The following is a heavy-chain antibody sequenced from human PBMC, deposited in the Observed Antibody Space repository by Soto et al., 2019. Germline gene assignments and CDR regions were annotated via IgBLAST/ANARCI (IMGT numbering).Heavy chain of an antibody. D-gene: IGHD2-2*01. CDR1: GFTFSSYA. Sequence: PGGSLRLSCAASGFTFSSYAMSWVRQAPGKGLEWVSAISGSGGSTYYADSVKGRFTISRDNSKNTLYLQMNSLRAEDTAVYYCRAIPQYCSSTSCYEPPHYYYMDVWGKGTTVTVSS. CDR2: ISGSGGST. J-gene: IGHJ6*03. V-gene: IGHV3-23*01. CDR3: RAIPQYCSSTSCYEPPHYYYMDV.